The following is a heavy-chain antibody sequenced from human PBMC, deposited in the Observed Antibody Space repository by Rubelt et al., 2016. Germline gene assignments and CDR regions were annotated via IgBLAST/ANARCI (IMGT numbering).Heavy chain of an antibody. V-gene: IGHV5-51*01. CDR2: IYPGDCDT. J-gene: IGHJ3*02. Sequence: EVQLVQSGAEVKKPGESLKISCKGSGYSFTSYWIGWVRQMPGKGLERMGIIYPGDCDTRYSPSSQGQVTISADKPISTAYLQWSSRKASGTAMYYCARHGQVQSGDACDIWGQGTMVTASS. CDR3: ARHGQVQSGDACDI. CDR1: GYSFTSYW. D-gene: IGHD1-26*01.